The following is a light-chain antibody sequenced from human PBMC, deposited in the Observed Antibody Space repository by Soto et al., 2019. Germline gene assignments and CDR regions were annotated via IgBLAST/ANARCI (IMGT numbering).Light chain of an antibody. V-gene: IGKV3-15*01. CDR2: AAS. CDR1: QCVSGN. Sequence: EIVVTQSPASLSVSPGVRATLSCRASQCVSGNLAWYRQKPGQTPRLLIYAASPRATALPARFSDSGSRARFTRTISSVRSEDFAVYSCQQYKNWLETFGQGLKVDIK. CDR3: QQYKNWLET. J-gene: IGKJ1*01.